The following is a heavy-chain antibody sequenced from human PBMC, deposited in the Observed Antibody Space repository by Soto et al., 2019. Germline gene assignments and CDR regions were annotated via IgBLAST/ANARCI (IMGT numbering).Heavy chain of an antibody. Sequence: ASETLSLTCTVSRGSINSGGYYWHWIRQHPGKGLEWIGYVFHSGSTYYNPSFRSRVTTSMDTSKNQFSLNLSSVTAADTAIYYCARGGGEDNYFGPWGQGTLVTVSS. CDR2: VFHSGST. J-gene: IGHJ5*02. CDR1: RGSINSGGYY. CDR3: ARGGGEDNYFGP. V-gene: IGHV4-31*03. D-gene: IGHD3-16*01.